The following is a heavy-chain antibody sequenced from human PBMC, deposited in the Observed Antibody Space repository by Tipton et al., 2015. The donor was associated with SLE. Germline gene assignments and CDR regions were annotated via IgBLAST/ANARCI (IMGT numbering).Heavy chain of an antibody. CDR3: ARDPSGSAGVGFDP. J-gene: IGHJ5*02. CDR2: ISSSSSYI. CDR1: GFTFSSYS. D-gene: IGHD1-26*01. V-gene: IGHV3-21*01. Sequence: SLRLSCAASGFTFSSYSMNWVRQAPGKGLEWVSSISSSSSYIYYADSVKGRFTISRDNAKNSLYLQMNSLRAEDTAVYYCARDPSGSAGVGFDPWGQGTLVTVSS.